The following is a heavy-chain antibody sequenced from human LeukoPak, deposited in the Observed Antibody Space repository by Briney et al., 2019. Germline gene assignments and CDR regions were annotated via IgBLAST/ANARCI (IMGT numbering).Heavy chain of an antibody. CDR3: TNYYDSSGYFPFDY. CDR2: IRSKTNSYAT. D-gene: IGHD3-22*01. CDR1: GFTISGSA. J-gene: IGHJ4*02. V-gene: IGHV3-73*01. Sequence: GGSLRLSCAASGFTISGSAMHWVRQASGKGLEWVGRIRSKTNSYATAYAASLKGRFTISRDDSKNTAYLQMNSLKTEDTAVYYCTNYYDSSGYFPFDYWGQGTLVTVSS.